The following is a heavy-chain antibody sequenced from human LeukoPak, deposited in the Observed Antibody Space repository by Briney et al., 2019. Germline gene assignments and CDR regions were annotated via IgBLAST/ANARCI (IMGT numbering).Heavy chain of an antibody. D-gene: IGHD3-22*01. CDR3: ARVYYDSSGYYGAYFYYFDY. CDR1: GFTFSSYE. J-gene: IGHJ4*02. CDR2: ISGSGSTI. Sequence: GGSLRLSCAASGFTFSSYEMNWVRQAPGKGLEWVSYISGSGSTIYYADSVKGRFTISRDNAKNSLYLQMNSLRAEDTAVYYCARVYYDSSGYYGAYFYYFDYWGQGTLVTVSS. V-gene: IGHV3-48*03.